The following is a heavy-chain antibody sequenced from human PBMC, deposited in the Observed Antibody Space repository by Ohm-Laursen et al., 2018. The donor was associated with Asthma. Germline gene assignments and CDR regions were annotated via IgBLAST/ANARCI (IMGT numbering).Heavy chain of an antibody. CDR2: MNPNSGNT. CDR1: GYTFTSYD. CDR3: ATGYYDSSGYYLRGYYFDY. Sequence: SVKVSCKASGYTFTSYDINWVRQATGQGLEWMGWMNPNSGNTGYAQKFQGRVTMTRNTSISTAYMELSSLRSEDTAVYYCATGYYDSSGYYLRGYYFDYWGQGTLVTVSS. D-gene: IGHD3-22*01. V-gene: IGHV1-8*01. J-gene: IGHJ4*02.